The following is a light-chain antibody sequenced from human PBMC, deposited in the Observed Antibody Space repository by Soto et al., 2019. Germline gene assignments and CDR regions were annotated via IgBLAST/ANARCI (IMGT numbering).Light chain of an antibody. J-gene: IGLJ2*01. CDR1: SSDVGGYNY. CDR2: DVN. V-gene: IGLV2-14*03. CDR3: SSYTTSSTVV. Sequence: QSALTQPASVSGSPGQSITISCTGTSSDVGGYNYVSWYQQHPGKVPKLMIYDVNIRPSRISNRFSGSKSGNTASLTISGLQAEDEADYYCSSYTTSSTVVFGGGTKLTVL.